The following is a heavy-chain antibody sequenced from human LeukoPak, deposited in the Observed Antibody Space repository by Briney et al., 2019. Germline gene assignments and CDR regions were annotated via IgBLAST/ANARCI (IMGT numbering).Heavy chain of an antibody. V-gene: IGHV1-2*02. CDR3: AREGPIVGATHLVDY. J-gene: IGHJ4*02. CDR1: GYTFTDYY. CDR2: INPNSGGT. Sequence: GASVKVSCKASGYTFTDYYMHWVRQAPGQGLEWMGWINPNSGGTNYAQKLQGRVTMTRDTSISTAYMELSRLSSDDTAVYYCAREGPIVGATHLVDYWGQGTLVTVSS. D-gene: IGHD1-26*01.